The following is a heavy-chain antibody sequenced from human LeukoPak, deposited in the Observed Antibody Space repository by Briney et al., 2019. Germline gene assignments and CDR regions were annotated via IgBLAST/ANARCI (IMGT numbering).Heavy chain of an antibody. D-gene: IGHD2-2*01. J-gene: IGHJ4*02. CDR3: ARDCSSTSCYDGN. CDR2: ISTYNGDT. CDR1: GYTFTSYG. Sequence: ASVKVSCKTSGYTFTSYGISWVRQAPGQGLEWMGWISTYNGDTKYAQNFQGRVTMTTDTSTSTAYMELRSLGSEDTAVYYCARDCSSTSCYDGNWGQGTLVTVSS. V-gene: IGHV1-18*01.